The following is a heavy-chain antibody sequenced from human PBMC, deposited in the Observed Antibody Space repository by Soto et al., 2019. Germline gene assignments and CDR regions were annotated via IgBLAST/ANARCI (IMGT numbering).Heavy chain of an antibody. D-gene: IGHD4-17*01. V-gene: IGHV1-69*12. CDR3: ARDYGGNSAAYYYYGMDV. J-gene: IGHJ6*02. CDR2: IIPIFGTA. CDR1: GGTFSSYA. Sequence: QVQLVQSGAEVKKPGSSVKVSCKASGGTFSSYAISWVRQAPGQGLEWMGGIIPIFGTANYAQKFQGRVTITADESTRTAYMERSSLRSEDTAVYYCARDYGGNSAAYYYYGMDVWGQGTTVTVSS.